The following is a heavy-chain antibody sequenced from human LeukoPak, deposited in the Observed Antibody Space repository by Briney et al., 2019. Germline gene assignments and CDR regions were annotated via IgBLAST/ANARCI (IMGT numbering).Heavy chain of an antibody. CDR3: ARTGIAARPTVWFDP. V-gene: IGHV3-74*01. D-gene: IGHD6-6*01. CDR2: INSDGSST. CDR1: GFTLSNSW. Sequence: GGSLRLSCAVSGFTLSNSWMHWVRQAPGKGLVWVSHINSDGSSTNYADSVKGRFTISRDNAKNTLYLQMNSLRAEDTAVYYCARTGIAARPTVWFDPWGQGTLVTVSS. J-gene: IGHJ5*02.